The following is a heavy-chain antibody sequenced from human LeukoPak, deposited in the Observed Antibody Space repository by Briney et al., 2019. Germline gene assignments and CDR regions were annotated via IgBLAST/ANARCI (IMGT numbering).Heavy chain of an antibody. CDR2: IYTSGST. CDR3: ARGRYYYDSSGYYIFDY. V-gene: IGHV4-4*07. Sequence: PSETLSLTCTVSGGSISSYYWSWIRQPPGKGLEWIGRIYTSGSTNYNPSLKSRVTMSVDTSKNQFSLKLSSVTAADTAVYYCARGRYYYDSSGYYIFDYWGQGTLVTVSS. CDR1: GGSISSYY. D-gene: IGHD3-22*01. J-gene: IGHJ4*02.